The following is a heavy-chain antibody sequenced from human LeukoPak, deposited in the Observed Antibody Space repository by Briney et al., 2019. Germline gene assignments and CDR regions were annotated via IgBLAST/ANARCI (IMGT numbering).Heavy chain of an antibody. CDR1: GGSFSGYY. Sequence: SETLSLTCAVYGGSFSGYYWSWIRQPPGEGLEWIGEINHSGSTNYNPSLKSRVTISVDTSKNQFSLKLSSVTAADTAVYYCARVGYDSSGNPPLFDYWGQGTLVTVSS. V-gene: IGHV4-34*01. CDR3: ARVGYDSSGNPPLFDY. J-gene: IGHJ4*02. CDR2: INHSGST. D-gene: IGHD3-22*01.